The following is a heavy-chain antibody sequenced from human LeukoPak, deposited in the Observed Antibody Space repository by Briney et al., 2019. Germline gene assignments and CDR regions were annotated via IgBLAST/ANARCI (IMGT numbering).Heavy chain of an antibody. D-gene: IGHD6-19*01. J-gene: IGHJ3*02. Sequence: KPSQTLSLTCAISGDSVSSNSAAWNWIRQSPSRGLEWLGRTYYRSKWYNEYAVSVKGRITINPDTSKNQFSLQLNSVTPEDTAVYYCAGPSPSVAGTADDAFDIWGQGTMVTVSS. CDR1: GDSVSSNSAA. V-gene: IGHV6-1*01. CDR3: AGPSPSVAGTADDAFDI. CDR2: TYYRSKWYN.